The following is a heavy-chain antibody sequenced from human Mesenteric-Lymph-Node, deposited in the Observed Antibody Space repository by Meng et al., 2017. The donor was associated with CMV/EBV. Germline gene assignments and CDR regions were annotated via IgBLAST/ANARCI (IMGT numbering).Heavy chain of an antibody. D-gene: IGHD6-6*01. CDR3: AREAAIHRSSNNWFDP. V-gene: IGHV4-31*02. CDR2: IYYSGNT. J-gene: IGHJ5*02. CDR1: GSGTSGGSY. Sequence: GSGTSGGSYWSRIRQHPGKGLEWLGHIYYSGNTYYNPSLKSRVIISVDTSKNQFTLNLSSMTAADTAVYYCAREAAIHRSSNNWFDPWGQGTLVTVSS.